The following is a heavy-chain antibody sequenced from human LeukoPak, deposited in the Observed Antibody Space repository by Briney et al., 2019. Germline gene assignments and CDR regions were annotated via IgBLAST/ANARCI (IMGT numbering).Heavy chain of an antibody. V-gene: IGHV4-39*07. Sequence: SETLSLTCTVSGGSISSSSYYWGWIRQPPGKGLEWIGSIYYSGSTYYNPSLKSRVTISVDTSKTQFSPKLSSVTAADTAVYYCARDTAMVTVYWGQGTLVTVSS. CDR3: ARDTAMVTVY. CDR2: IYYSGST. CDR1: GGSISSSSYY. J-gene: IGHJ4*02. D-gene: IGHD5-18*01.